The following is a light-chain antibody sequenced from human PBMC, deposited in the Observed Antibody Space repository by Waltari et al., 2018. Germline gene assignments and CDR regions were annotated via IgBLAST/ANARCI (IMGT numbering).Light chain of an antibody. CDR1: SSDVGSYKF. V-gene: IGLV2-23*02. J-gene: IGLJ2*01. CDR2: EVS. CDR3: CSYAGSSTLV. Sequence: QSALTQPASVSGSPGQSITIPCTGTSSDVGSYKFVSWYQQHPGKAPKLMIYEVSKRPSGVSNRVSGSKSGNTASLTISGLQAEDEADYYCCSYAGSSTLVFGGGTKLTVL.